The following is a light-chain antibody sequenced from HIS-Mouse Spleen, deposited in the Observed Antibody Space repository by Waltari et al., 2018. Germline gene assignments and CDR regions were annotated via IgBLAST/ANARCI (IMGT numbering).Light chain of an antibody. CDR3: CSYAGSSTVV. J-gene: IGLJ2*01. Sequence: QSALTQPASGSGAPGKSNTISCTGPSSDVGSYKLVLRYQQDPGKAPKLMIYEGSKRPSGVSNRFSGSKSGNTASLTISGLQAEDEADYYCCSYAGSSTVVFGGGTKLTVL. CDR2: EGS. CDR1: SSDVGSYKL. V-gene: IGLV2-23*01.